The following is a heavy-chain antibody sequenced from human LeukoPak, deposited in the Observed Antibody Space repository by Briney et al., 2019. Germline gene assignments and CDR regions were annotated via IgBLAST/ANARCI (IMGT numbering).Heavy chain of an antibody. V-gene: IGHV1-2*02. Sequence: ASVKVSCKASGYTFTGYYMHWVRQAPGQGLEWMGWINPNSGGTNYAQKFQGRVTMTRDTSISTAYMELSRLRSDDTAVYYCATEIAAAPRGFQHWGQGTLVTVSS. CDR1: GYTFTGYY. CDR3: ATEIAAAPRGFQH. CDR2: INPNSGGT. J-gene: IGHJ1*01. D-gene: IGHD6-13*01.